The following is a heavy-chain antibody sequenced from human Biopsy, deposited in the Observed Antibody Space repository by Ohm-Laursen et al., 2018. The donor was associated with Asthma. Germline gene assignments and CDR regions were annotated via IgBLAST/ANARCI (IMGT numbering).Heavy chain of an antibody. CDR3: VTSGGDYGYFGLDV. CDR1: GGTFSRYA. Sequence: SVKVSCKASGGTFSRYAISWVRQAPGQGLEWMGGIIPIFGTSNYAQKFQGRVTITADESTTTAYMELSSLRSEDTAVYYCVTSGGDYGYFGLDVWGQGTTVTVSS. V-gene: IGHV1-69*13. CDR2: IIPIFGTS. D-gene: IGHD4-17*01. J-gene: IGHJ6*02.